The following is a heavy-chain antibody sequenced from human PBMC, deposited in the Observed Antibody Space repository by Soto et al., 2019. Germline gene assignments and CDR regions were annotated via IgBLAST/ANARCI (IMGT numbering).Heavy chain of an antibody. D-gene: IGHD2-2*01. CDR1: GGSISSGGYY. CDR3: ARVPIVVVPAAILGAFDI. V-gene: IGHV4-31*03. J-gene: IGHJ3*02. Sequence: NPSETLSLTCTVSGGSISSGGYYWSWIRQHPGKGLEWIGYIYYSGSTYYNPSLKSRVTISVDTSKNQFSLKLSSVTAADTAVYYCARVPIVVVPAAILGAFDIWGQGTMVTV. CDR2: IYYSGST.